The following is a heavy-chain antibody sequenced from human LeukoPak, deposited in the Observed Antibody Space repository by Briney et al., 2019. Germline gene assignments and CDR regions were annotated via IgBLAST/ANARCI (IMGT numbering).Heavy chain of an antibody. Sequence: GSLRLSCAASGFTFSSYAMNWVRQAPGKGLEWVSAISGSGGTTYYADSVKGRFTISRDNSKNTLYLQMNSLRAEDTAVYYCAKGKTGTTYDLYYYYMDVWGRGTTVTVSS. CDR1: GFTFSSYA. V-gene: IGHV3-23*01. D-gene: IGHD1-14*01. CDR2: ISGSGGTT. CDR3: AKGKTGTTYDLYYYYMDV. J-gene: IGHJ6*03.